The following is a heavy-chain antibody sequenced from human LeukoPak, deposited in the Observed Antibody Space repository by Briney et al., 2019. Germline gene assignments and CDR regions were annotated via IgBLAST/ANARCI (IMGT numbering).Heavy chain of an antibody. CDR3: AKDLYGDYGGIDY. J-gene: IGHJ4*02. V-gene: IGHV3-23*01. CDR2: ISVSGDST. Sequence: GGSLRLSCAAYGFTFSSYVMTWVRQAPGKGLEWVSAISVSGDSTYYADSVKGRFTISRDNSKNTVYLQMNSLRAEDTAIYYCAKDLYGDYGGIDYWGQGTLVTVSS. CDR1: GFTFSSYV. D-gene: IGHD4-17*01.